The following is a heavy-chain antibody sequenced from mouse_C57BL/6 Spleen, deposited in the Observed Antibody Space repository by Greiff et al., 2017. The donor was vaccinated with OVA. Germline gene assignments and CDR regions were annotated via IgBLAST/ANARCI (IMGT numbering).Heavy chain of an antibody. J-gene: IGHJ2*01. D-gene: IGHD1-1*01. CDR3: ARHEGYYGSYYFDY. CDR2: IYTGSGSI. CDR1: GYTFTEYT. Sequence: VQRVESGAELVKPGASVKLSCKASGYTFTEYTIHWVKQRSGQGLEWIGWIYTGSGSIKYKQKFKDKATLTADKSSSTVYMELSRLTSEDSAFYVCARHEGYYGSYYFDYWGQGTTRTVSS. V-gene: IGHV1-62-2*01.